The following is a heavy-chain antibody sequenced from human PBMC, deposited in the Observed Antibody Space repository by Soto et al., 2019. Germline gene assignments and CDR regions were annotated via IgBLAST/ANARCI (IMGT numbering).Heavy chain of an antibody. Sequence: GGSLRLSCAASEFSFSRNWMSWFRQAPGKGLEWVSAIVRGGVRRYYADSVKGRFTVSRDNSINTLYLQMNSLRAEDTAVYYCAKDTVAGTVNWFAPWGQGTLVTVSS. D-gene: IGHD6-19*01. CDR3: AKDTVAGTVNWFAP. CDR2: IVRGGVRR. CDR1: EFSFSRNW. V-gene: IGHV3-23*01. J-gene: IGHJ5*02.